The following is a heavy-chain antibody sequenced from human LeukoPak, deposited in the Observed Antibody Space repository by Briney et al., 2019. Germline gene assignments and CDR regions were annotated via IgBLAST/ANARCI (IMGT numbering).Heavy chain of an antibody. J-gene: IGHJ4*02. CDR1: GLTFSNSA. D-gene: IGHD1-1*01. V-gene: IGHV3-23*01. CDR2: ISISGGTT. Sequence: GGSLRLSCAASGLTFSNSAMSWVRQPSGKGLEWVSGISISGGTTYYAASVKGRFTISRDNSKNTVYLQLNSLIAEDTAAYYCAKEEVPNDYWGQGTLVTVSS. CDR3: AKEEVPNDY.